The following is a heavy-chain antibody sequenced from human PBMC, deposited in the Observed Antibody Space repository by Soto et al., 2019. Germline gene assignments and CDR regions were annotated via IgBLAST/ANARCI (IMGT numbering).Heavy chain of an antibody. J-gene: IGHJ5*02. CDR2: IYGDDDQ. D-gene: IGHD3-10*02. CDR3: AHIAAADVDTIFGT. V-gene: IGHV2-5*02. Sequence: SGPTLVNPTQTLTLTCSFSGFSLTASGVGVAWVRLPPGKALEWIALIYGDDDQRYNPSLRSRCTINKDTTKNQVVLTMTDMDFLDTATYFCAHIAAADVDTIFGTWGQGTLVTVSS. CDR1: GFSLTASGVG.